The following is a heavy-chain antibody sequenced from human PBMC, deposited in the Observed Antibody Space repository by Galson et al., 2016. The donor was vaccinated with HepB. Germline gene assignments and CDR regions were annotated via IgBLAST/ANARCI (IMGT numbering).Heavy chain of an antibody. V-gene: IGHV3-20*04. CDR1: GFTFDDYG. CDR3: ARESARTFYYDSSGYRWAFDI. Sequence: SLRLSCAASGFTFDDYGMSWVRQTPGKGLEWVSGINWNGGSTGYADSVKGRFTISRDNAKNTLYLQMNSLRVEDTAMYYCARESARTFYYDSSGYRWAFDIWGQGTMVTVSS. J-gene: IGHJ3*02. D-gene: IGHD3-22*01. CDR2: INWNGGST.